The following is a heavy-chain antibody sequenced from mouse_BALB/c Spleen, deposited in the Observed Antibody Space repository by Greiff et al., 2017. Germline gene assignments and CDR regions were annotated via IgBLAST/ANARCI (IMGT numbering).Heavy chain of an antibody. CDR1: GFTFNTYA. CDR2: IRSKSNNYAT. Sequence: EVQLVESGGGLVQPKGSLKLSCAASGFTFNTYAMNWVRQAPGKGLEWVARIRSKSNNYATYYADSVKDRFPISRDDSQSMLYLQMNNLKTEDTAMYYCVGAYYRYIYAMDYWGQGTSVTVSS. CDR3: VGAYYRYIYAMDY. D-gene: IGHD2-14*01. V-gene: IGHV10-1*02. J-gene: IGHJ4*01.